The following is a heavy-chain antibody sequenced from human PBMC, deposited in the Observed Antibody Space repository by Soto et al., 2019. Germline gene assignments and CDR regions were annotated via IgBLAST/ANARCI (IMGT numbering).Heavy chain of an antibody. CDR2: ISSSSTYT. Sequence: LRLSCAASGFPFSDYYMSWIRPTPGKGLEWVSYISSSSTYTNYADSVKGRFTISRDNAKNSLYLQLSSLRVEDTAVYYCARGAVAEDYYGMDVWGQGTTVTVSS. D-gene: IGHD6-19*01. CDR1: GFPFSDYY. J-gene: IGHJ6*02. CDR3: ARGAVAEDYYGMDV. V-gene: IGHV3-11*06.